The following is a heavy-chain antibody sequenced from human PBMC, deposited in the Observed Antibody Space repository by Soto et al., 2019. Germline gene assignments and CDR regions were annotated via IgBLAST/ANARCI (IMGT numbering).Heavy chain of an antibody. CDR2: IYNTAST. CDR3: ARHRRTTVAKFYFDN. V-gene: IGHV4-61*01. D-gene: IGHD4-4*01. Sequence: PSETLSLTCTLSGGSVSSDSYSLSWIRQSPGKGLEWLGYIYNTASTNYNPSLMSRVTISVDTSMNQISLKLTSVTAADTAVYYCARHRRTTVAKFYFDNWGQRALVTVSS. J-gene: IGHJ4*02. CDR1: GGSVSSDSYS.